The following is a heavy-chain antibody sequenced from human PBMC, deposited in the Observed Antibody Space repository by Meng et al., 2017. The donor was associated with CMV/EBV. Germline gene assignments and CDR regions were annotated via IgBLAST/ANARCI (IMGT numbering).Heavy chain of an antibody. J-gene: IGHJ4*02. CDR1: GFSFSNSN. CDR3: ARDLIAARPQGGLD. D-gene: IGHD6-6*01. CDR2: IDSGNSPEI. V-gene: IGHV3-21*06. Sequence: GESLKISCAASGFSFSNSNMNWVRQAPGKGLEWVSFIDSGNSPEISYADSVKGRFTISRDNSKSSLYLQMNTLRVEVTAVYYCARDLIAARPQGGLDWGQGTLVTVSS.